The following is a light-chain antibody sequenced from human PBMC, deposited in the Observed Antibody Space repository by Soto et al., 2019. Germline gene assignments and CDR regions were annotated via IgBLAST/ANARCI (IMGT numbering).Light chain of an antibody. CDR1: QSVSTNY. Sequence: EILLTQSPGTLSLSPGERATLSCRASQSVSTNYVAWYQQKHGQAHRLLIYGASNRATGIPDRFSGSGSGTDFTLTISRLEHEDFAVYYCQQYGSSGTFGQGTKVDIK. CDR2: GAS. CDR3: QQYGSSGT. V-gene: IGKV3-20*01. J-gene: IGKJ1*01.